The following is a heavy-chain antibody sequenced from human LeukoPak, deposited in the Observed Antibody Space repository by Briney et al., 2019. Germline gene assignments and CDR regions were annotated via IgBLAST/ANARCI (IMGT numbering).Heavy chain of an antibody. CDR1: GGSISYYY. V-gene: IGHV4-59*01. CDR3: ARVSCSSTSCPRRDALDV. CDR2: IYYSRST. Sequence: SETLSLTCTVSGGSISYYYWGWIRQPPGKGLEWIGYIYYSRSTNYNPSLKSRVTISVDTSKHQCSLNVSSVTTADTAVYYCARVSCSSTSCPRRDALDVWGQGTMVTVSS. J-gene: IGHJ3*01. D-gene: IGHD2-2*01.